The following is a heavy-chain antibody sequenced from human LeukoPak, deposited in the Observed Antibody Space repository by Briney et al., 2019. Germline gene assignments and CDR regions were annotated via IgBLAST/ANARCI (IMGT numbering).Heavy chain of an antibody. Sequence: PSETLSLTCTVSGGSISSYYWSWIRQPPGKGLEWIGYIYYSGSTNYNPSLKSRVTISVDTSKNQFSLKLSSVTAADTAVYYCVRAERFLAFDYWGQGTLVTVSS. J-gene: IGHJ4*02. CDR2: IYYSGST. V-gene: IGHV4-59*01. D-gene: IGHD3-3*01. CDR1: GGSISSYY. CDR3: VRAERFLAFDY.